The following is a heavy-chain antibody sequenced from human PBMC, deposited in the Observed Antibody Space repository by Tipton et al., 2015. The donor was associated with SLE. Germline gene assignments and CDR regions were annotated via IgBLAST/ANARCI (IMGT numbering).Heavy chain of an antibody. J-gene: IGHJ5*02. CDR1: GGSISGSNYY. V-gene: IGHV4-39*01. D-gene: IGHD3-16*01. Sequence: TLSLTCTVSGGSISGSNYYWDWIRQPPGKGPEWIGRITDNGDTYYIPSLQSRVTMSVDTSNNHFSLKLSSVTAADTAVYYCARHNINYGRSWFDPWGKGTLVTVSS. CDR3: ARHNINYGRSWFDP. CDR2: ITDNGDT.